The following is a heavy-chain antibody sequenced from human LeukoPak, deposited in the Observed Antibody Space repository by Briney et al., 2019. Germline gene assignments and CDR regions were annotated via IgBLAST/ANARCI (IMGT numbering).Heavy chain of an antibody. CDR3: VKEGSRERSWVIAAAGCYYFDY. CDR2: ISSNGGST. CDR1: GFTFSSYA. D-gene: IGHD6-13*01. Sequence: PGGSLRLSCSASGFTFSSYAMHWVRQAPGKGLEYVSAISSNGGSTYYADSVKGRFTISRDNSKNTLYLQMSSLRAEDTAVYYCVKEGSRERSWVIAAAGCYYFDYWGQGTLVTVSS. V-gene: IGHV3-64D*06. J-gene: IGHJ4*02.